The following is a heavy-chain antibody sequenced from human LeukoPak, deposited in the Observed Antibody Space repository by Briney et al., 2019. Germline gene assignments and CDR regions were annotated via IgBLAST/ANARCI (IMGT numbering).Heavy chain of an antibody. V-gene: IGHV1-8*01. CDR1: GGTFTSYD. CDR3: ATSRESGGWFDP. Sequence: ASVKVSCKASGGTFTSYDINRVRQATGQGLEWMGWMNPNSGNTGYAQKFQGRVTMTRNTSISTAYMELSSLRSEDTAVYYCATSRESGGWFDPWGQGTLVTVSS. D-gene: IGHD3-10*01. CDR2: MNPNSGNT. J-gene: IGHJ5*02.